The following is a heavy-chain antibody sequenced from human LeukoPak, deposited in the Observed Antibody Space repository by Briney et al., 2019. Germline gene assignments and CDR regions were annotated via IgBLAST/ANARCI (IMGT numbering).Heavy chain of an antibody. CDR1: GGSFSSYH. Sequence: SETLSLTCAVYGGSFSSYHWSWIRQPPGKGLEWIGDIDHGGSTNYNPSLKSRVTISVDTSKNQFCRKLSCGTAAETAMDYCARALLNVCGGVWEDRYYYYMDVWGKGTTVTVSS. CDR2: IDHGGST. J-gene: IGHJ6*03. D-gene: IGHD3-3*01. V-gene: IGHV4-34*01. CDR3: ARALLNVCGGVWEDRYYYYMDV.